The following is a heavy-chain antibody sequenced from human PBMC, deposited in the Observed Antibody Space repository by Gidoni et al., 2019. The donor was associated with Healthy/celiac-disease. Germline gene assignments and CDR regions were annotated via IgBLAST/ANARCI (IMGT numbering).Heavy chain of an antibody. CDR3: ARPGHIVGATAHAFDI. V-gene: IGHV4-38-2*01. CDR1: GYSISSGYY. CDR2: IYHSGST. Sequence: QVQLQESGPGLVKPSETLSLTCAVSGYSISSGYYWGGIRQPPGKGLEWIGSIYHSGSTYYNPSLKSRVTISVDTSKNQFSLKLSSVTAADTAVYYCARPGHIVGATAHAFDIWGQGTMVTVSS. J-gene: IGHJ3*02. D-gene: IGHD1-26*01.